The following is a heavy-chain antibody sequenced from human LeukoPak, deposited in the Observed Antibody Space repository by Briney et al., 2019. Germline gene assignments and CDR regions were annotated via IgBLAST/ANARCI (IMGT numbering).Heavy chain of an antibody. CDR1: GFTFSSYS. D-gene: IGHD5-18*01. CDR3: ARLVWDTTMADGDIDS. J-gene: IGHJ4*02. CDR2: ISSASTYI. V-gene: IGHV3-21*01. Sequence: PGESLRLSCAASGFTFSSYSMNWVRQAPGRGLEWVSSISSASTYIYYADSVKGRFTISRDNAKNSLYLQMNSLRAEDTAMYYCARLVWDTTMADGDIDSWGQGTLLIVSS.